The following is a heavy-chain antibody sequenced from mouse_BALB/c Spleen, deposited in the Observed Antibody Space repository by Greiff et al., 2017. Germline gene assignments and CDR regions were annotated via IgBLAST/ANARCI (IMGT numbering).Heavy chain of an antibody. CDR1: GFSLTGYG. J-gene: IGHJ3*01. D-gene: IGHD4-1*01. CDR3: ARVMRRGDWDLFAY. V-gene: IGHV2-6-7*01. Sequence: QVQLKQSGPGLVAPSQSLSITCTVSGFSLTGYGVNWVRQPPGKGLEWLGMIWGDGSTDYNSALKSRLSISKDNSKSQVFLKMNSLQTDDTARYYCARVMRRGDWDLFAYWGQGTLVTVSA. CDR2: IWGDGST.